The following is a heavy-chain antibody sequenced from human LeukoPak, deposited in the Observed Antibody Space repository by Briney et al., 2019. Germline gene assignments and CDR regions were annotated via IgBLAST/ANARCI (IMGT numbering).Heavy chain of an antibody. Sequence: ASVKVSCKASGYTFTSYYMHWVRQAPGQGLEWMGIINPSGGSTNYAQKFQGRVTMTRDTSISTAYMELSRLRSDDTAVYYCARVEWGLVPPFYYYYMDVWGKGTTVTVSS. J-gene: IGHJ6*03. CDR3: ARVEWGLVPPFYYYYMDV. D-gene: IGHD6-19*01. V-gene: IGHV1-2*02. CDR2: INPSGGST. CDR1: GYTFTSYY.